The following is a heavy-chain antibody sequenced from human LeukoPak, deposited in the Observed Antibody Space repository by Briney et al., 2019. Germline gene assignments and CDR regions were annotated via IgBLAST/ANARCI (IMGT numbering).Heavy chain of an antibody. CDR1: GFTFSSYW. D-gene: IGHD3-3*02. CDR3: ARDQGPQAHCWSSYSRGGPDY. J-gene: IGHJ4*02. Sequence: GGSLRLTCAVSGFTFSSYWKHWVRQAPGKGLAWVSRINSDGSSTSYADSVKGRFTISRDNAKNTLYLQMNSLRAEDTAVYYCARDQGPQAHCWSSYSRGGPDYLGQGTLVTVSS. V-gene: IGHV3-74*01. CDR2: INSDGSST.